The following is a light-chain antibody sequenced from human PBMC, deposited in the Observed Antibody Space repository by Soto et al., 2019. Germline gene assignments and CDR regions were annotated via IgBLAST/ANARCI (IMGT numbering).Light chain of an antibody. CDR1: QSVSSN. V-gene: IGKV3-15*01. Sequence: EIVMTQSTATLSVSPGEGATLSCRASQSVSSNLAWYQQKPGQAPRLLIYGASTRATGIPVRFSGSASGTEFTHTISSLQSEDFAVYYCQQYKKWPLTFGGGTKVEIK. J-gene: IGKJ4*01. CDR2: GAS. CDR3: QQYKKWPLT.